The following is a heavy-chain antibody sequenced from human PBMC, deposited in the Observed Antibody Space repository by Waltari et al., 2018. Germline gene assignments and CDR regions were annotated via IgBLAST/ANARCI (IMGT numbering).Heavy chain of an antibody. CDR1: GGSFSGYY. CDR2: INHSGST. Sequence: QVQLQQWGAGLLKPSETLSLTCAVYGGSFSGYYWSWIRQPPGKGLEWIGEINHSGSTNYNPSLKSRVTISVDTSKNQFSLKLSSVTAADTAVYYCARGRGGGSTLGLYGMDVWGQGTTVTVSS. D-gene: IGHD2-15*01. CDR3: ARGRGGGSTLGLYGMDV. J-gene: IGHJ6*02. V-gene: IGHV4-34*01.